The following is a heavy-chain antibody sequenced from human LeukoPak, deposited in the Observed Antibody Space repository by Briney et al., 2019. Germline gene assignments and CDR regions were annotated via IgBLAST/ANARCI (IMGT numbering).Heavy chain of an antibody. CDR3: ATGQGQNSGSYWKFDY. Sequence: ASVKVSCKVSGYTLTELSMHWVRQAPGKGLEWMGGFDPEDGETIYAQKFQGRVTMTEDTSTDTAYMELSSLRSEDTAVYYCATGQGQNSGSYWKFDYWGQGTLVTVSS. J-gene: IGHJ4*02. D-gene: IGHD1-26*01. CDR2: FDPEDGET. CDR1: GYTLTELS. V-gene: IGHV1-24*01.